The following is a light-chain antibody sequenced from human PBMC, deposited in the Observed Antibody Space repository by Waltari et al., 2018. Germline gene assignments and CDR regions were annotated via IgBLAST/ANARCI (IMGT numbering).Light chain of an antibody. J-gene: IGKJ4*01. CDR2: ASS. CDR3: QQLYSYPIT. V-gene: IGKV1-9*01. CDR1: QVISSD. Sequence: TCRASQVISSDLAWDQQKPGKAPKLLISASSTLQSGVPPRFSGSGSGTDFTLTISSLQPEDFATYYCQQLYSYPITFGGGTKVEIK.